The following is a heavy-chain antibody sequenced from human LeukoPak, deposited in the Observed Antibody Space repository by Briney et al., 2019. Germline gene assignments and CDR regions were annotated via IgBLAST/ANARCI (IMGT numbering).Heavy chain of an antibody. V-gene: IGHV3-48*02. CDR2: ISRSSSTI. CDR3: ARSHTSSWPLLDY. CDR1: GFTFSSYT. Sequence: GGSLRLSCAASGFTFSSYTMNWVRQAPGKGLEWVSYISRSSSTIYYADSVKGRFTISRDNAKNSLYLQMNSLRDEDTGVYYCARSHTSSWPLLDYWGQGTLVTVSS. J-gene: IGHJ4*02. D-gene: IGHD6-13*01.